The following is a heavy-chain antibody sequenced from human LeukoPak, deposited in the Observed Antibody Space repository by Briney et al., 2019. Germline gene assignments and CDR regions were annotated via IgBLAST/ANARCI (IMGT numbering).Heavy chain of an antibody. Sequence: GGSLRLSCAASGFTFSSYDMRWVRQATGKGLEWVSAIGTAGDTYYPGSVKGRFTISRENAKNSLYLQMNSLRAGDTAVYYCRATYYDSSGYPFDYWGQGTLVTVSS. CDR2: IGTAGDT. V-gene: IGHV3-13*01. CDR3: RATYYDSSGYPFDY. J-gene: IGHJ4*02. CDR1: GFTFSSYD. D-gene: IGHD3-22*01.